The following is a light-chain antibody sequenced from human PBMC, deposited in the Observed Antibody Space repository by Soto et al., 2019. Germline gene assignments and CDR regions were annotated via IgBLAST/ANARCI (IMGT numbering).Light chain of an antibody. CDR2: DVS. CDR3: SSYTSSRPVV. Sequence: QPVLTQPASVSGSPGQSITISCTGTSSDVGGYNYVSWYQQHPGKAPKLMIYDVSNRPSGVSNRFSGSKSGNTASLTISGLQAEDEADYYCSSYTSSRPVVFGGGTKLTVL. V-gene: IGLV2-14*01. J-gene: IGLJ2*01. CDR1: SSDVGGYNY.